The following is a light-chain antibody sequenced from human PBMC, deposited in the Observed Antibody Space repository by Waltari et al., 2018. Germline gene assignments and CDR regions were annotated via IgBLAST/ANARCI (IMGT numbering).Light chain of an antibody. J-gene: IGLJ3*02. CDR3: SSYTSSSTQV. V-gene: IGLV2-14*01. CDR2: DVS. Sequence: QSALTQPASVSGSPGQSITISCPGPSRDVGGYNSASWYQQHPGKAPKLMIYDVSNRPSGVSNRFSGSKSGNTASLTISGLQAEDEADYYCSSYTSSSTQVFGGGTKLTVL. CDR1: SRDVGGYNS.